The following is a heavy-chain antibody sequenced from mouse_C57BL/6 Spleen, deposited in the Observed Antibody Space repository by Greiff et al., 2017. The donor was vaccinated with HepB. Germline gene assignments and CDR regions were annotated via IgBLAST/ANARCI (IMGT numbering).Heavy chain of an antibody. V-gene: IGHV1-18*01. CDR1: GYTFTDYN. D-gene: IGHD1-1*02. Sequence: VQLQQSGPELVKPGASVKIPCKASGYTFTDYNMDWVKQSHGKSLEWIGDINPNNGGTIYNQKFKGKATLTVDKSSSTAYMELRSLTSEDTAVYYCARSRDRNGGDAMDYWGQGTSVTVSS. J-gene: IGHJ4*01. CDR2: INPNNGGT. CDR3: ARSRDRNGGDAMDY.